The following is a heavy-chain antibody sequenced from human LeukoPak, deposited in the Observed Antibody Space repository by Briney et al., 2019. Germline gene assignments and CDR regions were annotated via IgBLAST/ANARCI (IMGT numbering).Heavy chain of an antibody. D-gene: IGHD5-18*01. V-gene: IGHV1-46*01. J-gene: IGHJ4*02. CDR2: INPSGGSR. CDR3: ARGRDSYGIDY. Sequence: ASVKVSCKASGYTFTSYYVHWVRQAPGQGLEWMGIINPSGGSRSCAQKFQGRVTMTRDTSTSTVYMELSSLRSEDTAVYYCARGRDSYGIDYWGQGTLVTVSS. CDR1: GYTFTSYY.